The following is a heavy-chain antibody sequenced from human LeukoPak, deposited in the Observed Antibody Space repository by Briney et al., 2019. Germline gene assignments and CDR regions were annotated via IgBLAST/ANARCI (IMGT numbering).Heavy chain of an antibody. CDR1: GESFVGYY. D-gene: IGHD4-17*01. J-gene: IGHJ6*03. V-gene: IGHV4-34*01. CDR2: IYHSGST. CDR3: ASVNDYGDPLPRYMDV. Sequence: SETLSLTCAVYGESFVGYYWTWIRQPPGKGLEWIGEIYHSGSTNYNPSLKSRVTISVDKSKNQFSLKLSSVTAVDTAVYYCASVNDYGDPLPRYMDVWGKGTAVTVSS.